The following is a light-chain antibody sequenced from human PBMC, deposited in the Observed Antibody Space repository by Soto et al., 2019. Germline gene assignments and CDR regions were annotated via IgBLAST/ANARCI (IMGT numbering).Light chain of an antibody. CDR3: QQSYITLRST. V-gene: IGKV1-39*01. CDR2: AAS. Sequence: DIQMTQSPSSLSASVGDRVTITCRASQSISSYLNWYQQKPGKAPKLLIYAASSLQSGVPSRFSGSGSGTDFTLTISSLQPEDFATYYCQQSYITLRSTFGQGTKLEIK. CDR1: QSISSY. J-gene: IGKJ2*02.